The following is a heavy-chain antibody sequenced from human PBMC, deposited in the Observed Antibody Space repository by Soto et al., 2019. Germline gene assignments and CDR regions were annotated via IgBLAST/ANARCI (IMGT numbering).Heavy chain of an antibody. CDR3: VRELGFSSTWPAY. J-gene: IGHJ4*02. CDR1: GFSLSSYG. CDR2: SSFDGSDA. D-gene: IGHD2-2*01. Sequence: QVQLVESGGGVVQPGRSLRLSCAASGFSLSSYGMHWVRQAPGKGLEWVADSSFDGSDAHYADSVKGRFTISRDSATLYLQMNCLRGDDTATYFCVRELGFSSTWPAYWGQGTLVTVSS. V-gene: IGHV3-30*19.